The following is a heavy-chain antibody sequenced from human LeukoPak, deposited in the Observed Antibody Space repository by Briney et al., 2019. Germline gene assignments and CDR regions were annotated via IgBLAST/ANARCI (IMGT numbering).Heavy chain of an antibody. CDR1: AFTFSSYA. CDR2: ISGSGGST. Sequence: PGGSLTLSCPASAFTFSSYAMSWVRQAPGKWLEWVSAISGSGGSTYYADSVKGRFTISRDNSKNTLYLQMNSLRTDDTAVYYCAKGSYYASGTYLGGDYWGQGTLVTVSS. CDR3: AKGSYYASGTYLGGDY. J-gene: IGHJ4*02. V-gene: IGHV3-23*01. D-gene: IGHD3-10*01.